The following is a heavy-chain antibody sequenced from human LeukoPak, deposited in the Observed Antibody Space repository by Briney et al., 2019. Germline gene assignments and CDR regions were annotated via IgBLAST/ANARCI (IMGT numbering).Heavy chain of an antibody. Sequence: GESLKISCKGSGYNFANYWIGWVRQMPGKGLEWMGIIFPGDSDARYSPSFQGQVTISADKSISTAYLQWSSLKASDTAMYHCAKLLSSGSYSSHWFDPWGQGTLVTVSS. D-gene: IGHD3-22*01. CDR2: IFPGDSDA. J-gene: IGHJ5*02. CDR1: GYNFANYW. CDR3: AKLLSSGSYSSHWFDP. V-gene: IGHV5-51*01.